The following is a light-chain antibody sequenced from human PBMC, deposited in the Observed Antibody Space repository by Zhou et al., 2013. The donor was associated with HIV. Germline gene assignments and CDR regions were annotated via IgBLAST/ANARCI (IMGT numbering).Light chain of an antibody. J-gene: IGLJ1*01. CDR1: SNDLGTYNL. CDR3: CSYGSGDTSYV. CDR2: EVT. Sequence: QSALTQSASVSGSPGQSINISCTGSSNDLGTYNLVSWYQRHPGKPPKLIIYEVTKRPSGVPNRFSGSKSAYTASLTISALQADDEADYYCCSYGSGDTSYVFGTGTTVTVL. V-gene: IGLV2-23*02.